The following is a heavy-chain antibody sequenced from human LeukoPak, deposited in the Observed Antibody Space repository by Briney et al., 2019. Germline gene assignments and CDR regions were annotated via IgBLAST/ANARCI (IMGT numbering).Heavy chain of an antibody. D-gene: IGHD4-17*01. CDR2: INYSGST. J-gene: IGHJ4*02. Sequence: SETLSLTCTVSGGSISSYYWSWIRQPPGKGLEWIGFINYSGSTNYNPSLKSRVTISVDTSKNQFSLKLSSVTAAETAVYYCVRMKPYGDYGDYWGQGTLVTVSS. CDR3: VRMKPYGDYGDY. V-gene: IGHV4-59*12. CDR1: GGSISSYY.